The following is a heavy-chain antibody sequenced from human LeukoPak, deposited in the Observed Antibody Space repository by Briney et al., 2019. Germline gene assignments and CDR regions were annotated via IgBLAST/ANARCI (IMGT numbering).Heavy chain of an antibody. CDR3: ARDRSSGYGVDY. CDR2: ISYDGSNK. Sequence: GRSLRLSCAASGFTFSSSAMHWVRQAPGKGLEWVAVISYDGSNKYYADSVKGRFTISRDNSKNTLYLQMNSLRAEDTAVYYCARDRSSGYGVDYWGQGTLVTVSS. J-gene: IGHJ4*02. CDR1: GFTFSSSA. D-gene: IGHD3-22*01. V-gene: IGHV3-30-3*01.